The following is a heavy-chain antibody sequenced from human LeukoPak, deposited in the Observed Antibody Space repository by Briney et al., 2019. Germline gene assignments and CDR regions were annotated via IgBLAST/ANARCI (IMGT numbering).Heavy chain of an antibody. CDR3: ARLAYYDILTGYYRAAFDI. CDR1: GGSISSSGYY. CDR2: IYYSGST. V-gene: IGHV4-39*01. J-gene: IGHJ3*02. D-gene: IGHD3-9*01. Sequence: SETLSLTCTVSGGSISSSGYYWGWIRQPPGKGLEWIGSIYYSGSTYYNPSLKSRVTISVDTSKNQFSLKLSSVTAADTAVYYCARLAYYDILTGYYRAAFDIWGQGTMVTVSS.